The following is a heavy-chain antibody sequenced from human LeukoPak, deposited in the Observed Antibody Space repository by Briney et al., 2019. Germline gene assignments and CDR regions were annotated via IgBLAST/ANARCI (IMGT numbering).Heavy chain of an antibody. CDR3: ARLGIVPAARKETYYYYGMDV. CDR2: IYYSGST. J-gene: IGHJ6*02. D-gene: IGHD2-2*01. CDR1: GGSISSYY. V-gene: IGHV4-59*08. Sequence: SETLSLTCTVSGGSISSYYWSWIRQPPGKGLGWIGYIYYSGSTNYNPSLKSRVTISVDTSKNQFSLKLSSVTAADTAVYYCARLGIVPAARKETYYYYGMDVWGQGTTITVSS.